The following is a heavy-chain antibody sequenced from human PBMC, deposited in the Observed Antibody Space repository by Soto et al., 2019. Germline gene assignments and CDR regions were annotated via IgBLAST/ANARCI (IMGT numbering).Heavy chain of an antibody. CDR3: AGVATASHWYFDL. CDR2: IIPIFGTA. D-gene: IGHD5-12*01. J-gene: IGHJ2*01. Sequence: QVQLVQSGAEVKKPGSSVKVTCKASGGPFSSYAISWVRQAPGQGHEWMGGIIPIFGTANYAQKFQGRVTITADESTSTAYMELSSLRSEDTAVYYCAGVATASHWYFDLWGRGTLVTVSS. CDR1: GGPFSSYA. V-gene: IGHV1-69*01.